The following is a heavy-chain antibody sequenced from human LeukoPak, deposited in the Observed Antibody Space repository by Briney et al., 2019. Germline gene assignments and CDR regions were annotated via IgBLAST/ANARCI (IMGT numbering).Heavy chain of an antibody. D-gene: IGHD1-26*01. V-gene: IGHV1-69*04. CDR1: GGTFSSYA. CDR2: IIPILGIA. CDR3: ARDVGLGSGSSFDY. J-gene: IGHJ4*02. Sequence: SVKVACKASGGTFSSYAISWVRQAPGQGLEWMGRIIPILGIANYAQKFQGRVTITADKSTSTAYMELSSLRSEDTAVYYCARDVGLGSGSSFDYWGQGTLVTVSS.